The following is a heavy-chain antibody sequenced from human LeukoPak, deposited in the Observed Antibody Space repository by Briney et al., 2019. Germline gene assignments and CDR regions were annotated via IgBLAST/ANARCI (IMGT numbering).Heavy chain of an antibody. CDR3: ARADYCSSTRCYAGFGAFDI. J-gene: IGHJ3*02. D-gene: IGHD2-2*01. Sequence: GGSLRLSCAASGFTFSSYWMSWVRQAPGKGLEWVANIKQDGSEKYYVDSVKGRFTISRDNSKNTLYLQMNSLRAEDTAVYYCARADYCSSTRCYAGFGAFDIWGQGTMVTVSS. CDR1: GFTFSSYW. CDR2: IKQDGSEK. V-gene: IGHV3-7*01.